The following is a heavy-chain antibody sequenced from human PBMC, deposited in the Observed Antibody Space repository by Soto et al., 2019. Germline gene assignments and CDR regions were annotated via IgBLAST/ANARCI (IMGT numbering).Heavy chain of an antibody. J-gene: IGHJ5*02. D-gene: IGHD2-2*03. CDR2: ISSSSSTI. CDR3: AKGGLAGYVRSWFDP. Sequence: PGGSLRLSCAASGFTFSTYSMNWVRQAPGKGLEWVSYISSSSSTIFYTDSVKGRFTISRDNSKNTLYLQMNSLRAEDTAVYYCAKGGLAGYVRSWFDPWGQGTLVTVSS. V-gene: IGHV3-48*01. CDR1: GFTFSTYS.